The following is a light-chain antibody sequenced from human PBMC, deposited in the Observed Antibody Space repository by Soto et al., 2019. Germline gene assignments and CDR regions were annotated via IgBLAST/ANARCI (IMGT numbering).Light chain of an antibody. CDR1: SSDIGAYNF. CDR2: DVN. Sequence: QSVLTQPASVSGSPGQSITISCTGTSSDIGAYNFVSWYQQHPGKAPKLMLYDVNIRPSGVSNRFSGSKSSNTASLTISGLRAEDEADYYCTSWTTSTTMIFGGGTKVTVL. CDR3: TSWTTSTTMI. J-gene: IGLJ2*01. V-gene: IGLV2-14*03.